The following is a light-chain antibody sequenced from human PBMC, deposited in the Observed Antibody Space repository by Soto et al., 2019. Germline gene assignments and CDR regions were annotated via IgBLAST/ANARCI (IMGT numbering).Light chain of an antibody. J-gene: IGKJ1*01. CDR2: GAS. V-gene: IGKV3-20*01. CDR3: QHYGGSPPWT. Sequence: EIVLTQSPGTLSLSPVEGATLSCRATHSVCSNQLAWYQEKPGQAPRLIIYGASSRATGIPDRISGSGSGTDLNLTISRREPEDFAVYDCQHYGGSPPWTFGQGTKVEIK. CDR1: HSVCSNQ.